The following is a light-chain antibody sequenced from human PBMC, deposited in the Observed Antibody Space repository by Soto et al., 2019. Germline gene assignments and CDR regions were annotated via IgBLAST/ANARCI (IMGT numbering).Light chain of an antibody. Sequence: IRITPSPAPLASSVGARVRIPCRASQRIDTWLAWYQKKPWKAPNLLIYKAYRLQSGVPSRFSGSGSGTEFTLTISRLQPEDFATYYCQEYRNNYGTFGQGTKVDI. J-gene: IGKJ1*01. CDR3: QEYRNNYGT. CDR2: KAY. V-gene: IGKV1-5*03. CDR1: QRIDTW.